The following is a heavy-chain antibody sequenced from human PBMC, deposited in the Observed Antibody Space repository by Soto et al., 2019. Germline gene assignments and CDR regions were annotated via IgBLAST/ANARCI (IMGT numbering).Heavy chain of an antibody. J-gene: IGHJ1*01. CDR3: ARPAREGYCSSTSCYTIDYFQH. V-gene: IGHV5-51*01. CDR2: IYPGDSDT. CDR1: GYSFTSYW. D-gene: IGHD2-2*02. Sequence: PGESLKISCKGSGYSFTSYWIGWVRQMPGKGLEWMGIIYPGDSDTRYSPSFQGQVTISADKSISTAYLQWSSLKASDTAMYYCARPAREGYCSSTSCYTIDYFQHWGQGTLVTVSS.